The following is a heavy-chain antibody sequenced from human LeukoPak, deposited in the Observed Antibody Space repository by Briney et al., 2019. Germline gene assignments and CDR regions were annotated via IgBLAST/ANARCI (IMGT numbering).Heavy chain of an antibody. D-gene: IGHD4-23*01. CDR2: ISSSGSTI. CDR1: GFTFSSYE. V-gene: IGHV3-48*03. Sequence: GGSLRLSCAASGFTFSSYEMNWVRQAPGKGLEWVSYISSSGSTIYYADSVKGRFTISRDNAKNSLYLQMNSLRAEDTAVYYCARAGDGGARLGAFDIWGQGTMVTVSS. CDR3: ARAGDGGARLGAFDI. J-gene: IGHJ3*02.